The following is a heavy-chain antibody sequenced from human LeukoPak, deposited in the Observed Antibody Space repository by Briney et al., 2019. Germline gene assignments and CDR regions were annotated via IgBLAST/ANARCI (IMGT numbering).Heavy chain of an antibody. V-gene: IGHV5-51*01. J-gene: IGHJ5*02. CDR2: IYPGDSDT. CDR1: GYSFTSYW. D-gene: IGHD1-20*01. CDR3: ARASALTGTYNWFDP. Sequence: GESLKISCKGSGYSFTSYWIGWVRQMPGKGLEWMGIIYPGDSDTRYSPSFQGQVTISADKSISTAYLQWSSLKASDTAMYYCARASALTGTYNWFDPWGQGTLVTVSS.